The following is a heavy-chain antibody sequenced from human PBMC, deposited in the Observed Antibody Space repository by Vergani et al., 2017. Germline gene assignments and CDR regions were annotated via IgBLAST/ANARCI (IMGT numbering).Heavy chain of an antibody. V-gene: IGHV5-51*03. D-gene: IGHD3-3*01. J-gene: IGHJ5*02. Sequence: EKQLVQSGAEVKKPGESLKISCKGSGYSFTSYWIGWVRQMPGKGLEWMGIIYPGDSDTRYSPSFQGQVTMSVDKSLSTAYLQWSSLKASDTATYYCAKTHDFSSLYSSYNWFDPWGQGTQVTVSS. CDR1: GYSFTSYW. CDR3: AKTHDFSSLYSSYNWFDP. CDR2: IYPGDSDT.